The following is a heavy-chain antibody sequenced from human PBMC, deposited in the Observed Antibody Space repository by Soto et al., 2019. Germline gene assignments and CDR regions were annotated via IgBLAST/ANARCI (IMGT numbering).Heavy chain of an antibody. CDR3: ARGLYSSSPEYFQH. J-gene: IGHJ1*01. CDR2: INPNSGGT. CDR1: GYTFTGYY. D-gene: IGHD6-6*01. V-gene: IGHV1-2*04. Sequence: GASVKVSCKASGYTFTGYYMHWVRQAPGQGLEWMGWINPNSGGTNYAQKFQGWVTMTRDTSISTAYMELSRLRSDGTAVYYCARGLYSSSPEYFQHWGQGTLVTVSS.